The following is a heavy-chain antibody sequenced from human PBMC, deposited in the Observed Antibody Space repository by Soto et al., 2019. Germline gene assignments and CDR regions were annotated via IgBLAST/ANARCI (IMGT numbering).Heavy chain of an antibody. Sequence: ASVKVSCKASGYTFTGYYMHWVRQAPGQGLERMGWINPNSGDTNYAQKFQGRVTMTRDTSISTAYMELSGLRSDDTAVYYCARGPDYYDRSGYFSLDYWGQGTPVTVSS. D-gene: IGHD3-22*01. V-gene: IGHV1-2*02. CDR3: ARGPDYYDRSGYFSLDY. CDR2: INPNSGDT. CDR1: GYTFTGYY. J-gene: IGHJ4*02.